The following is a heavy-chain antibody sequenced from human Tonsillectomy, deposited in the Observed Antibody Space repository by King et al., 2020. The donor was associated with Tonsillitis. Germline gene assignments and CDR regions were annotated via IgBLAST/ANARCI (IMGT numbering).Heavy chain of an antibody. CDR2: IYPDDSDT. CDR3: ARRFSHVDETSTSHTYHFDD. J-gene: IGHJ4*02. V-gene: IGHV5-51*03. CDR1: GYTFNTYW. Sequence: QLVQSGAEVKKPGQSLSISCKGSGYTFNTYWIGWVRLMPGKGLEWMGVIYPDDSDTKYRPSFQGQVTLSADRSINTAYLQWNSLKASDTDLYFCARRFSHVDETSTSHTYHFDDGGRGTLVTVSS. D-gene: IGHD5/OR15-5a*01.